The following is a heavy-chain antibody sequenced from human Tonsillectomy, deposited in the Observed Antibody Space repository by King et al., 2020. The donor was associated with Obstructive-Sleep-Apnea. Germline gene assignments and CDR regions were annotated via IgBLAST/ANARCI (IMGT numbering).Heavy chain of an antibody. V-gene: IGHV3-30*18. J-gene: IGHJ6*02. CDR2: ISYDGSNK. CDR1: GFTFSSYG. CDR3: AKEMIAAAATGGMDV. Sequence: VQLVESGGGVVQPGRSLRLSCAASGFTFSSYGMHWVRQAPGKGLEWVAVISYDGSNKYYADSVKGRFTVSRDNSKNTLYLQMNSLRPEDTAMYYCAKEMIAAAATGGMDVWRQGTTVIVSS. D-gene: IGHD6-13*01.